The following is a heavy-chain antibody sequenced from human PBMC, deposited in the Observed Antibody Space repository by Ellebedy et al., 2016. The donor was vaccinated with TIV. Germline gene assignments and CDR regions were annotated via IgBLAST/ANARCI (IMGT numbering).Heavy chain of an antibody. CDR1: GFSFRSYW. CDR2: IYQDGSDQ. D-gene: IGHD3-16*01. V-gene: IGHV3-7*01. Sequence: PGGSLRLSCAASGFSFRSYWMSWVRQAPGKGLEWVANIYQDGSDQYYVDSVKGRFTISRDNAKNSLFLQMNSLRAEDTAVYYCARRGSYGDYAVQVNPWLDSWGQGTLVAVSP. J-gene: IGHJ5*01. CDR3: ARRGSYGDYAVQVNPWLDS.